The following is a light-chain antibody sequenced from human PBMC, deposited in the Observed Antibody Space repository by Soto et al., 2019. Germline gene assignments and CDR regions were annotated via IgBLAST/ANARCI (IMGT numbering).Light chain of an antibody. J-gene: IGKJ4*01. CDR3: QQYGSSLLT. V-gene: IGKV3-20*01. CDR2: GAS. CDR1: QSVSSSY. Sequence: EIVLTQSPGTLSLSPGERATLSCRASQSVSSSYLAWYQQKPGQAPRLLIYGASSRATGIPDRFSGSGSGTDFTLTISRLEPEDFPVYYCQQYGSSLLTFGGGPKVEIK.